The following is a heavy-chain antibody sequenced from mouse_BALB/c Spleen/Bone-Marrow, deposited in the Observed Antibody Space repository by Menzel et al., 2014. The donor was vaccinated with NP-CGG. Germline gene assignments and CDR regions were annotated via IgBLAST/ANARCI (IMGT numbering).Heavy chain of an antibody. CDR3: ARDGSSYYAMDY. CDR1: GFTFSSYA. D-gene: IGHD1-1*01. J-gene: IGHJ4*01. CDR2: ISSGGST. V-gene: IGHV5-6-5*01. Sequence: DVQLVESGGGLVKPGGSLKLSCAASGFTFSSYAMSWVRQTPEKRLEWVASISSGGSTYYPDSAQGRFTIPRDNASNILYLQMSSLRAEDAARYYCARDGSSYYAMDYWGQGSSVTVSS.